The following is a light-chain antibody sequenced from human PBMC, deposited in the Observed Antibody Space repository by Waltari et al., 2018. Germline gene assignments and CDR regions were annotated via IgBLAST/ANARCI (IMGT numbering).Light chain of an antibody. CDR1: QSVSSSY. CDR3: QQYGSSSYT. CDR2: GAS. J-gene: IGKJ2*01. V-gene: IGKV3-20*01. Sequence: EIVLTQSPGTLSLSPGERATLPCRASQSVSSSYLAWYQQNPGHAPRLLIYGASSRATGSPDRFSGSGSVTDFTLTISRLEPEDFAVYYCQQYGSSSYTFGQGTKLEIK.